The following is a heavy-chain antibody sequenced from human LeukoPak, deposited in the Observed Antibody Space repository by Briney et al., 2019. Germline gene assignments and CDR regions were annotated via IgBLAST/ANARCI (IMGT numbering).Heavy chain of an antibody. Sequence: KAGGSLRLSCAASGFTFSNAWMSWVRQAPGKGLEWVGRIESKTDGETKDYAAPVKGRFTISRDDSKNTLYLQMNSLKTEDTAVYYCTTPYGGNNPREDYFDYWGQGTLVTVSS. CDR2: IESKTDGETK. CDR3: TTPYGGNNPREDYFDY. CDR1: GFTFSNAW. V-gene: IGHV3-15*04. D-gene: IGHD4-23*01. J-gene: IGHJ4*02.